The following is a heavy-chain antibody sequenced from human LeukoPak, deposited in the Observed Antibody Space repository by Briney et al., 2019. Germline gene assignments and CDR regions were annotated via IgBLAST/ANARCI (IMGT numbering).Heavy chain of an antibody. V-gene: IGHV3-9*01. D-gene: IGHD2-15*01. CDR1: GFTFDDYA. CDR3: AKVRALRGAYFDY. CDR2: ISWNSGSI. J-gene: IGHJ4*02. Sequence: PGGSLRLSCAVSGFTFDDYAMHWVRQAPGKGLEWVSGISWNSGSIGYADSVKGRFTISRDNAKNSLYQQMNSLRAEDTALYYWAKVRALRGAYFDYWGQGTLVTVSS.